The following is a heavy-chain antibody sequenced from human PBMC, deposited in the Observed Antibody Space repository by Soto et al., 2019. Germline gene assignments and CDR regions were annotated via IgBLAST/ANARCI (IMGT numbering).Heavy chain of an antibody. CDR3: ARRWGAAVDY. CDR2: IYYSGIT. V-gene: IGHV4-39*07. CDR1: GGSISSSSYF. D-gene: IGHD1-26*01. Sequence: PLETLSLTCTVSGGSISSSSYFWGWIRQPPGKGLEWIGSIYYSGITYHNPSLKSRVTISVDTSKNQFSLKLSSVTAADTAVYYCARRWGAAVDYWGRGTLVTVSS. J-gene: IGHJ4*02.